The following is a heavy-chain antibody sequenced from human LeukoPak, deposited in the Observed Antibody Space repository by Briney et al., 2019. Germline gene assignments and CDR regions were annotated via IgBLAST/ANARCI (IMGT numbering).Heavy chain of an antibody. Sequence: PSETLSLTCTVSGGSISSGGYSWSWIRQPPGKGLEWIGEINHSGSTNYNPSLKSRVTISVDTSKNQFSLKLSSATAADTAVYYCARVLRVSHYYYGMDVWGQGATVTVSS. V-gene: IGHV4-39*07. CDR1: GGSISSGGYS. D-gene: IGHD6-6*01. J-gene: IGHJ6*02. CDR2: INHSGST. CDR3: ARVLRVSHYYYGMDV.